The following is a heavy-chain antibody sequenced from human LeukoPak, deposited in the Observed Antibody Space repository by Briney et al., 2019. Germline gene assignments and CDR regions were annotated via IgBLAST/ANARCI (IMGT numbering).Heavy chain of an antibody. J-gene: IGHJ4*02. CDR3: ARGGWGSSSWYRVDY. CDR1: GFTFSSYE. Sequence: SGGSLRLSCAASGFTFSSYEMNWVRQAPGKGLEWVSYISSSGSTIYYADSVKGRFTISRDNAKNSLYLQMNSLRAEDTAVYYCARGGWGSSSWYRVDYWGQGTLVTVSS. V-gene: IGHV3-48*03. CDR2: ISSSGSTI. D-gene: IGHD6-13*01.